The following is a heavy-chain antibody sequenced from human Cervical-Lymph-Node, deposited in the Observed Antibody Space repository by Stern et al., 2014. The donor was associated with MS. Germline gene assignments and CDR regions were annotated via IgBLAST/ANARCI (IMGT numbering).Heavy chain of an antibody. CDR1: GFSFSRYA. CDR3: ASAYSSSHYYFDY. Sequence: QVQLVESGGGVVQPGRSLRLSCAASGFSFSRYAMHWVRQAPGKGLEWVALIWSDGSNPYYADSVTGRFTISLDNFKNTLYLQMNSLRAEDTAVYYCASAYSSSHYYFDYWGQGTLVTVSS. V-gene: IGHV3-33*01. D-gene: IGHD6-13*01. CDR2: IWSDGSNP. J-gene: IGHJ4*02.